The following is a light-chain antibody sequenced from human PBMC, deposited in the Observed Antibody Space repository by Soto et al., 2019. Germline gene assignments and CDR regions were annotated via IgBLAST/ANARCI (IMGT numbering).Light chain of an antibody. CDR2: DTS. CDR1: QSISSK. J-gene: IGKJ5*01. Sequence: EILMTQSPATLSVSPGERATLSCRASQSISSKLAWYQQKPGQAPRLLIYDTSTRATGIPARFSGSGSGTEFTLTINSLQSEDLAVYYCQQYNNWFLISFGQGTRLEI. V-gene: IGKV3-15*01. CDR3: QQYNNWFLIS.